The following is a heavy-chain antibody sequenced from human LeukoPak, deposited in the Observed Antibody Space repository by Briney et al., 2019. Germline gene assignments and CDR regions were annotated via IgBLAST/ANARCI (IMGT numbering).Heavy chain of an antibody. CDR2: ISGSGGST. Sequence: GGSLRLSCAASGLTFSSYAMSWVRQAPGKGLEWVSAISGSGGSTYYADSVKGRFTISRDNSKNTLYLQMNSLRAEDTAVYYCATQGYCSSTSCYVSYYYGMDVWGKGTTVTVSS. CDR3: ATQGYCSSTSCYVSYYYGMDV. CDR1: GLTFSSYA. D-gene: IGHD2-2*01. V-gene: IGHV3-23*01. J-gene: IGHJ6*04.